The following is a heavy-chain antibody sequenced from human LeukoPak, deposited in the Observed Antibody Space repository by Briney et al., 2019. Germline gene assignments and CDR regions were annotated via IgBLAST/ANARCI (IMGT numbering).Heavy chain of an antibody. J-gene: IGHJ4*02. CDR1: GGTFSSYA. D-gene: IGHD3-10*01. CDR3: ATGTEAFGESRFRFDY. CDR2: IIPIFGTA. V-gene: IGHV1-69*05. Sequence: ASVKVSCKASGGTFSSYAISWVRQAPGQGLEWMGGIIPIFGTANYAQKFQGRVTITTDESTSTAYMELSSLRYEDTAVYYCATGTEAFGESRFRFDYWGQGTLVTVSS.